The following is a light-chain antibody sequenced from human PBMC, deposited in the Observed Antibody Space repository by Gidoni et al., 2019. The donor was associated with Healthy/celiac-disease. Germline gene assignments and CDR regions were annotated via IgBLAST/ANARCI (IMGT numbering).Light chain of an antibody. CDR1: QSVSSY. V-gene: IGKV3-11*01. J-gene: IGKJ4*01. Sequence: EIILTQSPATLSLSPGERATLSCRASQSVSSYLAWYQQSPGQAPRLLIYDASTRATGIPVMFSGSGSGTDFTLTISSLETEDFAVYYCQQRSNWPPGVTFGGGTKVEIK. CDR2: DAS. CDR3: QQRSNWPPGVT.